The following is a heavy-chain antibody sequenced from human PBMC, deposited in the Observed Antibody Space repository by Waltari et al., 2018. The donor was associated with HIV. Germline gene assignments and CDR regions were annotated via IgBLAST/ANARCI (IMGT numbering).Heavy chain of an antibody. J-gene: IGHJ4*02. D-gene: IGHD2-21*02. CDR1: GFSASSNY. V-gene: IGHV3-53*01. CDR2: IYSGGST. CDR3: ARGFGCGGDCYYFDY. Sequence: EVQLVESGGGLIQPGGYLRRSCAASGFSASSNYMSWVRPAPGKGLEWVSVIYSGGSTYYADSVKGRFTISRDNSKNTLYLQMNSLRAEDTAVYYCARGFGCGGDCYYFDYWGQGTLVTVSS.